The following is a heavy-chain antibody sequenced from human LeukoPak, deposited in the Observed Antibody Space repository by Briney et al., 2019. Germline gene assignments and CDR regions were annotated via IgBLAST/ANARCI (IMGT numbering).Heavy chain of an antibody. CDR3: ARGRRAQYSSSSPYYYYYMDV. J-gene: IGHJ6*03. CDR2: MNPNSGNT. D-gene: IGHD6-6*01. CDR1: GYTFTSYD. Sequence: GASVKVSCKASGYTFTSYDINWVRQATGQGLEWMGWMNPNSGNTGYAQKFQGRVTITRNTSISTAYMELSSLRSEDTAVYYCARGRRAQYSSSSPYYYYYMDVWGRGTTVTVSS. V-gene: IGHV1-8*03.